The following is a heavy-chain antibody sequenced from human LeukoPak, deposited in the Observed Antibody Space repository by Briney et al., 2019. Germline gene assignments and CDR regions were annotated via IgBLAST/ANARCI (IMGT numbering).Heavy chain of an antibody. Sequence: PGRSLRLSCAASGFTFSSYAMSWVRQAPGKGLEWVSAISGSGGSTYYADSVKGRFTISRDNSKNTLYLQMNSLRAEDTAVYYCAKDAYTVVITTSNFDYWGQGTLVTVSS. V-gene: IGHV3-23*01. J-gene: IGHJ4*02. CDR2: ISGSGGST. CDR3: AKDAYTVVITTSNFDY. D-gene: IGHD3-22*01. CDR1: GFTFSSYA.